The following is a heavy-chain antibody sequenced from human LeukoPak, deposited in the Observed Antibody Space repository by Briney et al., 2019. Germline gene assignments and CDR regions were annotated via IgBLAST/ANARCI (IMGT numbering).Heavy chain of an antibody. CDR2: INHSGST. J-gene: IGHJ4*02. V-gene: IGHV4-34*01. CDR3: ARHRRVYSSGWYMDY. CDR1: GGSSSGYY. D-gene: IGHD6-19*01. Sequence: SETLSLTCAVYGGSSSGYYWSWIRQPPGKGLEWIGEINHSGSTNYNPSLKSRVTISVDTSKNQFSLKLSSVTAADTAVYYCARHRRVYSSGWYMDYWGQGTLVTVSS.